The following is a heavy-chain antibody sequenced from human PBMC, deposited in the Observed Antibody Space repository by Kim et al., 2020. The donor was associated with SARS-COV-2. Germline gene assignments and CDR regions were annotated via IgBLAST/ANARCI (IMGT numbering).Heavy chain of an antibody. Sequence: NYSPSFQGHVTISADKSISTAYLQWISLKASDTAMYYCARRISSLGSFDYWGQGTLVTVSS. D-gene: IGHD6-6*01. CDR3: ARRISSLGSFDY. V-gene: IGHV5-10-1*01. J-gene: IGHJ4*02.